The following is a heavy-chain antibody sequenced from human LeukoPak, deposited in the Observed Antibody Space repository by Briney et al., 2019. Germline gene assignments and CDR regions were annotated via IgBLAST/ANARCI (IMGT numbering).Heavy chain of an antibody. CDR3: ATDIRGIADAFDS. Sequence: ASVKVSCMVSGYTLTELPMHWVRQAPGKGLEWMGGFDPEDGETIYAQKFQGRVTMTEDISTDTASMELSSLRSEDTAVYYCATDIRGIADAFDSWGQGTIVTVSS. V-gene: IGHV1-24*01. J-gene: IGHJ3*02. CDR2: FDPEDGET. D-gene: IGHD6-13*01. CDR1: GYTLTELP.